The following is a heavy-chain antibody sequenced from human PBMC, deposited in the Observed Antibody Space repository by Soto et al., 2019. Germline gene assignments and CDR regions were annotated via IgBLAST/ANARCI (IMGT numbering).Heavy chain of an antibody. J-gene: IGHJ6*02. CDR1: GFTFSSYA. V-gene: IGHV3-23*01. Sequence: VGSLRLSCAASGFTFSSYAMSWVRQAPGKGLEWVSAISGSGGSTYYADSVKGRFTISRDNSKNALYLQMNSLRAEDTAVYYCAKDDLGYCSGCSCYRPYGMDVWGQGTTVTVSS. CDR3: AKDDLGYCSGCSCYRPYGMDV. D-gene: IGHD2-15*01. CDR2: ISGSGGST.